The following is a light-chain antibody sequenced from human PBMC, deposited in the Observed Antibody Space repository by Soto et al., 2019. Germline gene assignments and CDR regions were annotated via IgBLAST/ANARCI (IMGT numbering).Light chain of an antibody. CDR3: QQYYSYPRT. CDR1: QSISSY. V-gene: IGKV1-9*01. J-gene: IGKJ1*01. CDR2: AAS. Sequence: QMTTSPAFLSATVGGRVAITCRASQSISSYLAWYQQKPGKAPKLLIYAASTLQSGVPSRFSGSGSGTDFTLTISSLQPEDFATYYCQQYYSYPRTFGQGTKVDIK.